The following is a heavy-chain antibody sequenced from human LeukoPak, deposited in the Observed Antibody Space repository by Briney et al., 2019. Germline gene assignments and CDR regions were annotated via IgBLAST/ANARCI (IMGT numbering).Heavy chain of an antibody. CDR1: GGSISSYY. CDR3: ARDRITMARANWFDP. J-gene: IGHJ5*02. V-gene: IGHV4-4*07. Sequence: SETLSLTCTVSGGSISSYYWSWIRQPAGKGLEWIGRIYTSGSTNYNPSLKSRVTMSVDTSKNQFSLKLSSVTAADTAVYYCARDRITMARANWFDPWGQGTPVTVSS. D-gene: IGHD3-10*01. CDR2: IYTSGST.